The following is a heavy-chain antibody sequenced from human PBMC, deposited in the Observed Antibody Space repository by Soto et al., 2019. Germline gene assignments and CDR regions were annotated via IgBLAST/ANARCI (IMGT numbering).Heavy chain of an antibody. D-gene: IGHD3-3*01. CDR3: ARDASYYSLWSGYYPSRNGMDV. Sequence: ESGGGVVQPGRSLRLSCAASGFTFSSFGMHWVRQAPGTGLEWVSLIWYDGSKKSYGDSVKGRFTISRDNSRNTVYLQMNSLRADDTAVYYCARDASYYSLWSGYYPSRNGMDVWGQGTTVTVSS. CDR1: GFTFSSFG. V-gene: IGHV3-33*01. J-gene: IGHJ6*02. CDR2: IWYDGSKK.